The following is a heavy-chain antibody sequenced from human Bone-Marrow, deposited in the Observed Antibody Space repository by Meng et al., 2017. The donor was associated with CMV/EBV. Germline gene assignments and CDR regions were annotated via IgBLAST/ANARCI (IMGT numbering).Heavy chain of an antibody. V-gene: IGHV1-18*01. Sequence: ASVKVSCKASGYTFTSYGISWVRQAPGQGLEWMGWISVYNGNTKYAQKFQGRVTTTTDTSTSTAYMELRSLRSDDTAVYYCARDPFLWSWFKEEVPGLGYWGQGTLVTVS. CDR2: ISVYNGNT. D-gene: IGHD3-22*01. CDR1: GYTFTSYG. J-gene: IGHJ4*02. CDR3: ARDPFLWSWFKEEVPGLGY.